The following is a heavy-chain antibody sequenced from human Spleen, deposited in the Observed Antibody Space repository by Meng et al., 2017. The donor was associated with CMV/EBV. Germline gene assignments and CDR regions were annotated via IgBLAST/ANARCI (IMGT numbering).Heavy chain of an antibody. J-gene: IGHJ5*02. CDR1: GFTFSGYW. D-gene: IGHD5-12*01. Sequence: AASGFTFSGYWMHWARQTPGKGLVWVSHINVDGGVTTYADSVRGRFTISRDNAENTLFLQMNSLRVEDTAVYYCVRAADYSFNWFDPWGQGTLVTVSS. CDR2: INVDGGVT. V-gene: IGHV3-74*03. CDR3: VRAADYSFNWFDP.